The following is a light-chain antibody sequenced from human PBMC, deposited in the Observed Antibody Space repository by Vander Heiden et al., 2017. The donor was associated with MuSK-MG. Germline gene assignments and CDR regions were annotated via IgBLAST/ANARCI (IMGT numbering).Light chain of an antibody. CDR2: EDS. V-gene: IGLV2-14*01. Sequence: QATLTQPASVSASPGHSSTSSCTGTSSDVGGYNYVSWYQQHPGKAPNLLIYEDSHRPSVVATRFSGSKSGATASLTTAGRQAEDEADYYCSSGTSTNNLVVFGYGTTFSVL. J-gene: IGLJ1*01. CDR3: SSGTSTNNLVV. CDR1: SSDVGGYNY.